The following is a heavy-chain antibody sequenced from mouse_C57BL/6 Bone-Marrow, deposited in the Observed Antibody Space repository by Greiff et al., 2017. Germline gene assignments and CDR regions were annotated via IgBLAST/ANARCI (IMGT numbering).Heavy chain of an antibody. Sequence: QVQLQQPGAELVKPGASVKLSCKASGYTFTSYWMHWVKQRPGQGLEWIGMIHPNSGSTNYNEKFKSKATLTVDKSSSTAYMQLSSLTSEDSAVXYWFYDGYYGFAYWGQGTLVTVSA. CDR1: GYTFTSYW. CDR2: IHPNSGST. CDR3: FYDGYYGFAY. V-gene: IGHV1-64*01. D-gene: IGHD2-3*01. J-gene: IGHJ3*01.